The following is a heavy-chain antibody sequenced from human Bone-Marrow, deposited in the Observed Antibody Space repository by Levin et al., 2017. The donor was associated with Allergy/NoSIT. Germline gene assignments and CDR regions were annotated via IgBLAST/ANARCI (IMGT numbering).Heavy chain of an antibody. V-gene: IGHV3-48*03. CDR1: GFSFSDSG. J-gene: IGHJ6*03. CDR2: ISSSGTTI. D-gene: IGHD2-21*01. CDR3: ARPYGYYYYYMDV. Sequence: GESLKISCAASGFSFSDSGMTWVRQAPGKGLEWVAYISSSGTTIYHADSVKGRFTISRDDAKNSLFLQMNSLRPEDAAIYYCARPYGYYYYYMDVWGMGTTVTVSS.